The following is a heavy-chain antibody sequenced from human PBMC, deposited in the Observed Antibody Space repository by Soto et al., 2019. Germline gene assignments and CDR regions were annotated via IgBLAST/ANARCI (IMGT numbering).Heavy chain of an antibody. CDR2: INSDGSGT. Sequence: EVQLVESGGGLVQPGGSLRVSCAASGFTFSDYWMHWVRQAPGKGLVWVSHINSDGSGTSYADSVKGRFTISRDNAKNTLYLQMNSLRAEDTALYYCAREGPSYYYDSRGHRAELDSWGQGILVTVSS. CDR3: AREGPSYYYDSRGHRAELDS. V-gene: IGHV3-74*01. CDR1: GFTFSDYW. J-gene: IGHJ4*02. D-gene: IGHD3-22*01.